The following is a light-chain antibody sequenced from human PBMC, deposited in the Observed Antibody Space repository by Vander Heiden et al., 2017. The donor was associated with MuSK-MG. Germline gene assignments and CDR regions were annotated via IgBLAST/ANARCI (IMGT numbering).Light chain of an antibody. CDR2: DAS. J-gene: IGKJ4*01. V-gene: IGKV1-33*01. Sequence: DIQMTQSPSSLSASVGDRVTITCQASQDISNYLNWFQQKPGKAPKFLIYDASNLETGVPSRFSGSGSGTDFTLTISSLQVEDIATYYCHQNYNLGLTFGGGTKVEIK. CDR3: HQNYNLGLT. CDR1: QDISNY.